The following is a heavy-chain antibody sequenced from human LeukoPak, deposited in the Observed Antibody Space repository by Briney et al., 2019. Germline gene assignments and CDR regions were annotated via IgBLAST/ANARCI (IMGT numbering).Heavy chain of an antibody. CDR2: IYYRGGT. J-gene: IGHJ4*02. CDR3: ARYDVDMTTNN. Sequence: SETRSLTCAVYGGSFSGYYWSWIRQPPGKGLEWIGYIYYRGGTNYNPSLQRRVTISVDTSKNQFSLKVTSVTAADTAVYYCARYDVDMTTNNWGQGTLVTLS. CDR1: GGSFSGYY. V-gene: IGHV4-34*11. D-gene: IGHD5-24*01.